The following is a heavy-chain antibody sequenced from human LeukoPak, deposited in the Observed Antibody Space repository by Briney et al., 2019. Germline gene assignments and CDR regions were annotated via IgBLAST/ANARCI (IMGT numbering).Heavy chain of an antibody. Sequence: AETLSLTCTVSGGSISSYYWSWIRQPPGKGLEWIGYIYYSGSTNYNPSLKSRVTISVDTSKNQFSLKLSSVTAADTAVYYCARMYSSSSEVDYWGQGTLVSVSS. D-gene: IGHD6-6*01. J-gene: IGHJ4*02. CDR1: GGSISSYY. V-gene: IGHV4-59*01. CDR3: ARMYSSSSEVDY. CDR2: IYYSGST.